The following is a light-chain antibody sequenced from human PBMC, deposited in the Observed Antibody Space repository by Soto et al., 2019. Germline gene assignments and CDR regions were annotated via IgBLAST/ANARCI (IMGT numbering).Light chain of an antibody. CDR3: SSYTTSSTLV. J-gene: IGLJ2*01. Sequence: QSALTQPPSVSGSPGQSVTISCTGTSSDVGYYNRVSWYQQPPGTAPKLMVSEVSNRPSGVPDRFSGSKSGNTASLTISGLQAEDEADYYCSSYTTSSTLVFGGGTKLTVL. V-gene: IGLV2-18*02. CDR2: EVS. CDR1: SSDVGYYNR.